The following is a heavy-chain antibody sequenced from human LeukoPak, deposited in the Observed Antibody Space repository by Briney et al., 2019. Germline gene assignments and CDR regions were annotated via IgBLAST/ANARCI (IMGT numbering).Heavy chain of an antibody. Sequence: PSETLSLTCTVSGGSISSSSYYWGWIRQPPGKGLEWIGSIYYSGSTYYNPSLKSRVTISVDTSKNQFSLKLSSVTAADTAVYYCARVCKFGSGDDYWGQGTLVTVSS. CDR1: GGSISSSSYY. J-gene: IGHJ4*02. D-gene: IGHD6-19*01. CDR2: IYYSGST. V-gene: IGHV4-39*07. CDR3: ARVCKFGSGDDY.